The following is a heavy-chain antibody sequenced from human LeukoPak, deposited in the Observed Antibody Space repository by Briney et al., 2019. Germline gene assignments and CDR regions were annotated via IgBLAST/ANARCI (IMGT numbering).Heavy chain of an antibody. CDR3: ASPALNSSSWDYLDY. CDR1: GYSFTSYY. Sequence: ASVKVSCKASGYSFTSYYMHWVRQAPGQGLEWMGIINPSGGSTSYAQKFQGRVTMTRDMSTSTVYMELSSLRSEDTAVYYCASPALNSSSWDYLDYWGQGTLVTVSS. V-gene: IGHV1-46*01. J-gene: IGHJ4*02. D-gene: IGHD6-13*01. CDR2: INPSGGST.